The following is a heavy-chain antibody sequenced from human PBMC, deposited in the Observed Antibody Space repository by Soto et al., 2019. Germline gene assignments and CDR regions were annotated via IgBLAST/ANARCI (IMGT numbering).Heavy chain of an antibody. D-gene: IGHD2-21*02. V-gene: IGHV1-3*05. CDR2: INAGNGNT. CDR3: ARRIVVVTALDY. CDR1: GYTFTSYA. J-gene: IGHJ4*02. Sequence: QVQLVQSGAEEKKPGASVKVSCKASGYTFTSYAMHWVRQAPGQRLEWMGWINAGNGNTKYSQKFQGGVTITRDTSASTAYMEMSSLRSADTSVYYCARRIVVVTALDYWGQGTLVTVSS.